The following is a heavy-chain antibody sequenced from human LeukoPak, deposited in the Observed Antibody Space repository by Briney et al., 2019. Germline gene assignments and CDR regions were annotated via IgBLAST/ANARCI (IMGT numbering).Heavy chain of an antibody. J-gene: IGHJ4*02. CDR1: GFTFSSYS. CDR2: ISSSSSTI. D-gene: IGHD6-19*01. CDR3: ARAAVAGTFDY. V-gene: IGHV3-48*01. Sequence: GGSLRLSCAASGFTFSSYSMNWVRQAPGKGLEWVSYISSSSSTIYYADSVKGRFTISRDNAKNSLYLQMNSLRAEDTAAYYCARAAVAGTFDYWGQGTLVTVSS.